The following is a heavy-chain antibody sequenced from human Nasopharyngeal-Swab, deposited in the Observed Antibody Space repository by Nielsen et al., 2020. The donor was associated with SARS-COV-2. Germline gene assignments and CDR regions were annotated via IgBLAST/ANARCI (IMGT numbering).Heavy chain of an antibody. Sequence: GESLKIYCTTSGFTFGDYAMSWFRQAPGKGLEWVGFIRSKTYGGAPEYAAYVKGRFTISRDGAESIDYLQMNSLETEDTGVYYCARSCGSYYGQGAFDIWGQGTMVTVSS. V-gene: IGHV3-49*01. CDR1: GFTFGDYA. D-gene: IGHD1-26*01. J-gene: IGHJ3*02. CDR2: IRSKTYGGAP. CDR3: ARSCGSYYGQGAFDI.